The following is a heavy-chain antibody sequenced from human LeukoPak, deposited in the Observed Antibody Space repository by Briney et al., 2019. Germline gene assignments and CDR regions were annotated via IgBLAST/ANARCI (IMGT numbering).Heavy chain of an antibody. CDR2: IYYRGST. J-gene: IGHJ2*01. CDR1: GDSMTSGGYY. D-gene: IGHD3-16*02. Sequence: PSQTLSLTCTVSGDSMTSGGYYWVWIRQHPGKGLEWIGFIYYRGSTYYNPSLKSRVTISVDPSKNQFSLKLSSVTAADTAVYYCARKHLYRPRYFDLWGRGTLVTVSS. V-gene: IGHV4-31*03. CDR3: ARKHLYRPRYFDL.